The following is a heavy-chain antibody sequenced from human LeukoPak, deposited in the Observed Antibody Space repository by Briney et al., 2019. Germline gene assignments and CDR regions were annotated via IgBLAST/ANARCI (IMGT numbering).Heavy chain of an antibody. V-gene: IGHV4-59*01. CDR3: ARDPGYYDSSGSFDY. D-gene: IGHD3-22*01. CDR2: IYYSGST. J-gene: IGHJ4*02. Sequence: PSETPSLTCTVSGGSISSYYWSWIRQPPGKGLEWIGYIYYSGSTNYNPSLKSRVTISVDTSKNQFSLKLSSVTAADTAVYYCARDPGYYDSSGSFDYWGQGTLVTVSS. CDR1: GGSISSYY.